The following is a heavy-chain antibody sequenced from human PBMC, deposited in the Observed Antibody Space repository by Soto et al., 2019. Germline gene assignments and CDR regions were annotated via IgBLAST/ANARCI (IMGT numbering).Heavy chain of an antibody. D-gene: IGHD6-13*01. Sequence: PGESLKISCKGSGYSFTSYWIGWVRQMPGKGLEWMEIIYPGNSDTRYSPPFQGQVTISADKSISTAYLQWSSLKASDTAMYYCARHGGQQRKYYGMDVWGQGTTVTVSS. CDR2: IYPGNSDT. CDR3: ARHGGQQRKYYGMDV. CDR1: GYSFTSYW. J-gene: IGHJ6*02. V-gene: IGHV5-51*01.